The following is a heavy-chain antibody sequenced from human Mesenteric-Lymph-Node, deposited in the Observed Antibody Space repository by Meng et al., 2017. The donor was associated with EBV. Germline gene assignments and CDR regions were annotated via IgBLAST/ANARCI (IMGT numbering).Heavy chain of an antibody. CDR2: INTNTAIP. J-gene: IGHJ5*02. V-gene: IGHV7-4-1*02. CDR1: GYTFTDYA. D-gene: IGHD6-19*01. Sequence: QVQLVQSGSELKKPGASVKVSCKASGYTFTDYAMNWLRQAPGRGLEWMGWINTNTAIPTYVQGFTERFVFSLDTSVSTAYLQISSLESEDTAVYYCARGDSYGWYGSTGWFVPWGQGTLVTVSS. CDR3: ARGDSYGWYGSTGWFVP.